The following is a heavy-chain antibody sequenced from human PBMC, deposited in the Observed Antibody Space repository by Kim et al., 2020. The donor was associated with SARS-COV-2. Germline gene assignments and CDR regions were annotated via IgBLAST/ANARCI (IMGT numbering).Heavy chain of an antibody. Sequence: SETLSLTCIVSSGSVITSSYYWAWLRQPPGKGLEWIGSVFYKGTAYYNPSLKSRVSISVDTSKNQVSLKVNSVTAEDTAVYFCAMSVIRYYYDPTATPPPPKWNFEVWGRGTLFSVSS. CDR2: VFYKGTA. V-gene: IGHV4-39*01. CDR1: SGSVITSSYY. D-gene: IGHD3-22*01. J-gene: IGHJ2*01. CDR3: AMSVIRYYYDPTATPPPPKWNFEV.